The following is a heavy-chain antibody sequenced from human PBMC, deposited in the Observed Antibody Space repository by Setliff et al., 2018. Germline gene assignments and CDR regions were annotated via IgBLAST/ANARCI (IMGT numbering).Heavy chain of an antibody. CDR1: GYTFTGYD. Sequence: GASVKVSCKASGYTFTGYDMYWVRQAPGQGLEWMGRINPSSGATIYAQKFQGRVTMTSDTSISTAYMELGRLRSDDTAVYFCARDGGGDSDAFDIWGLGTMVTVSS. D-gene: IGHD3-16*01. V-gene: IGHV1-2*06. J-gene: IGHJ3*02. CDR2: INPSSGAT. CDR3: ARDGGGDSDAFDI.